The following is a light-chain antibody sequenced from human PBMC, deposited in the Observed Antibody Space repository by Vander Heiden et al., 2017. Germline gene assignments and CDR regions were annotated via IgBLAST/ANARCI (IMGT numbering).Light chain of an antibody. CDR1: QDISNY. CDR2: DAS. J-gene: IGKJ4*01. V-gene: IGKV1-33*01. Sequence: DLQMTQSPSSLSASVGDRVTITCQASQDISNYLNWYQQKPGKAPKLLIYDASNLETGGPSRFSGSGSGTDFTFTISSLQPEDIATYYCQQYDNLPLTFGGGTKVEIK. CDR3: QQYDNLPLT.